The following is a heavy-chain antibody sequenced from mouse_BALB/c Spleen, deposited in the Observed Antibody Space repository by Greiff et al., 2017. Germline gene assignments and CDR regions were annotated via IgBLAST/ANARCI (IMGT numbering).Heavy chain of an antibody. CDR2: INPYNGDT. J-gene: IGHJ3*01. Sequence: VQLQQSGPELVKPGASVKISCKASGYSFTGSFMNWVKQSHGKSLEWIGRINPYNGDTFYNQKFKGKATLTVDKSSSTAHMELLSLTSEDSAVYYCGRDYDYVAYWGQGTLVTVSA. CDR1: GYSFTGSF. D-gene: IGHD2-4*01. CDR3: GRDYDYVAY. V-gene: IGHV1-37*01.